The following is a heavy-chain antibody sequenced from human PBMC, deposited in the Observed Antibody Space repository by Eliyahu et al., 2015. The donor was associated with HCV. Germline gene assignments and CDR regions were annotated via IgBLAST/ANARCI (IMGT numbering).Heavy chain of an antibody. CDR3: ARGAGIAAAGTFDY. J-gene: IGHJ4*02. V-gene: IGHV1-18*04. Sequence: QVQLVQSGVEVKKPGAXVKXSCXPSGYTXTSYGISWVRQAPGQGLEWMGWISGYNGNTNYAQKFQGRVTMTTDTSTSTVYMELRSLTSDDTAVYYCARGAGIAAAGTFDYWGQGTLVTVYS. D-gene: IGHD6-13*01. CDR1: GYTXTSYG. CDR2: ISGYNGNT.